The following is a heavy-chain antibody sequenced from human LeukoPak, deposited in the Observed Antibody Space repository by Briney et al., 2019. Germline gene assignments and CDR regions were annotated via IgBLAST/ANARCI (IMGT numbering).Heavy chain of an antibody. V-gene: IGHV4-59*08. J-gene: IGHJ4*02. CDR1: GGSISSYY. CDR2: IYYSGST. CDR3: ARLGSPYYYFDY. Sequence: SETLSLTCTVSGGSISSYYWSWIRQPPGKGLEWIGYIYYSGSTNYNPSLKSRVTISVDTSENQFSPKLSSVTAADTAVYYCARLGSPYYYFDYWGQGTLVTVSS. D-gene: IGHD1-26*01.